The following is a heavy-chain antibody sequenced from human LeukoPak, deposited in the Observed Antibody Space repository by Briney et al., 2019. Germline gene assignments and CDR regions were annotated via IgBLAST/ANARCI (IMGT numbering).Heavy chain of an antibody. J-gene: IGHJ4*02. CDR2: MNQDGRET. CDR3: ARGTVGIPGTDY. CDR1: GFTFSRYW. V-gene: IGHV3-7*01. D-gene: IGHD4-23*01. Sequence: PGGSLRLSCGVSGFTFSRYWMHWFRQAPGKGLEWVASMNQDGRETYSVDSVRGRFAIFRDNTRNSLYLEMNNVRAADTGVYYCARGTVGIPGTDYWGQGALVTVSS.